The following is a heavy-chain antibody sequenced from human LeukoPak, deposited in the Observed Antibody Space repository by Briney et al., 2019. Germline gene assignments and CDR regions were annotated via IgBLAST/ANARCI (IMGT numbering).Heavy chain of an antibody. CDR2: INWNGGST. D-gene: IGHD2-2*01. V-gene: IGHV3-20*04. J-gene: IGHJ4*02. CDR3: ARALITSPFYFDY. Sequence: GGSLRLSCTASGFAFDDHGMSWVRQVPGKGLEWVSGINWNGGSTGYADPLRGRFTISRDNAKNSLYLQMDSLRAEDTALYYCARALITSPFYFDYWGQGTLVTVSS. CDR1: GFAFDDHG.